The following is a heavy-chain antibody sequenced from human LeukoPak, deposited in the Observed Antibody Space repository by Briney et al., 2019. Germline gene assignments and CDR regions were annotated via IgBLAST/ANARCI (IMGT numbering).Heavy chain of an antibody. CDR1: GGSISSYY. J-gene: IGHJ4*02. D-gene: IGHD6-13*01. V-gene: IGHV4-4*07. CDR2: IYTSGST. CDR3: ARDVGSSWTGYFDY. Sequence: PSETLSLTCTVSGGSISSYYWSWVRQPAGKGLEWIGRIYTSGSTNYNPSLKSRVTMSVDTSKNQFSLKLSSVTAADTAVYYCARDVGSSWTGYFDYWGQGTLVTVSS.